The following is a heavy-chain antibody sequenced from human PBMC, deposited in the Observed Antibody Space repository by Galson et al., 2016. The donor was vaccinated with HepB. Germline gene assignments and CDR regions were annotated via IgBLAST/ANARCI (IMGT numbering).Heavy chain of an antibody. D-gene: IGHD1-1*01. CDR2: ISRSGDST. CDR3: VQGRTAPAV. J-gene: IGHJ6*04. CDR1: GLTFRNYG. V-gene: IGHV3-23*01. Sequence: SLRLSCAASGLTFRNYGMTWVRQAPGKGLEVVSSISRSGDSTDYADSVKGRFTISRDNSKNPLSLQMTSLTADDTAIYYCVQGRTAPAVWGKGTTVTVSS.